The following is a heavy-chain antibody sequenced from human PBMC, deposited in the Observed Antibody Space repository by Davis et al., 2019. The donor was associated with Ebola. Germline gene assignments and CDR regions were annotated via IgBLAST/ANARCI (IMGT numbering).Heavy chain of an antibody. Sequence: GGSLRLSCKGFGYSFSSYWIGWVRQLPGKGLEWMGIMFPDDSDTRYSPSFQGRVTMSADKSISTAYLQWSSLKASDTGVYYCARRPVAPTAMYYFDYWGQGTLVTVSS. CDR2: MFPDDSDT. CDR1: GYSFSSYW. CDR3: ARRPVAPTAMYYFDY. V-gene: IGHV5-51*01. D-gene: IGHD6-13*01. J-gene: IGHJ4*02.